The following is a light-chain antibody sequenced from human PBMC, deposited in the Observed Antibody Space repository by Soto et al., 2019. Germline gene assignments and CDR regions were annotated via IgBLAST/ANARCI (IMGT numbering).Light chain of an antibody. CDR3: SSYTNSGTLVV. CDR1: SSDVGGYNS. CDR2: EVS. J-gene: IGLJ2*01. Sequence: QSALTQPASVSGSPGQSITISCTGTSSDVGGYNSVSWYQQHPGKAPKLMIYEVSNRPSGVSNRFSGSKSGNTASLTISGLQAEDEADYYCSSYTNSGTLVVFGGGTKVTVL. V-gene: IGLV2-14*01.